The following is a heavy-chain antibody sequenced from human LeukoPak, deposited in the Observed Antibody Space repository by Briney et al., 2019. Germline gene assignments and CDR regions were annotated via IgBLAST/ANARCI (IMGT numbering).Heavy chain of an antibody. J-gene: IGHJ4*02. CDR3: ASSAGQIAVAGTY. CDR1: GFTFSSYS. V-gene: IGHV3-21*01. CDR2: ISSSSSYI. Sequence: PGGSLRLSCAASGFTFSSYSMNWVRQAPGKGLEWVSSISSSSSYIYYADSVKGRFTIFRDNAKNSLYLQMNSLRAEDTAVYYCASSAGQIAVAGTYWGQGTLVTVSS. D-gene: IGHD6-19*01.